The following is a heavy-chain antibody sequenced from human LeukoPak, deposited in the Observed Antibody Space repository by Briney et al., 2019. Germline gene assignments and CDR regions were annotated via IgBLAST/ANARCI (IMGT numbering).Heavy chain of an antibody. D-gene: IGHD3-22*01. CDR3: ARGTVYYSDTSGYYPAFDY. CDR2: ISYDGGNK. V-gene: IGHV3-30*04. CDR1: GFTFSSYA. J-gene: IGHJ4*02. Sequence: GGSLRLSCAASGFTFSSYAMHWVRQAPGKGLEWVALISYDGGNKNYADSVKGRFTISRDNSKNPLYLQMNGLRTEDTAVYYCARGTVYYSDTSGYYPAFDYWGQGTLVTVSS.